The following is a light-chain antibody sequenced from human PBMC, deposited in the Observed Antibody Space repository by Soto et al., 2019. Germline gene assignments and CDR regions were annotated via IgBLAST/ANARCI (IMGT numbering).Light chain of an antibody. CDR2: GAS. V-gene: IGKV3-20*01. CDR1: QTLTNTF. Sequence: EILLTQSPGTLSLSPGDRATLSCRASQTLTNTFLAWYQQKPGQTPRLLIYGASTRATDIPDRFSGSGSGTDFTLTISRLEPEDFAVYFYQQYGRGNLSFVGGTKVDIK. J-gene: IGKJ4*01. CDR3: QQYGRGNLS.